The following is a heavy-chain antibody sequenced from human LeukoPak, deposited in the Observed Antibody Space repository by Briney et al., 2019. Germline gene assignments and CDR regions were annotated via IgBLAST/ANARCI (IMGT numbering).Heavy chain of an antibody. Sequence: PGGSLRLSCAASGFTFSSYGMHWVRQAPGKGLEWVAFIRYDGSNKYYADSVKGRFTISRDNSKNTLYLQMNSLRAEDTAVYYCAKLTGVGSSWYLDAFDIRGQGTIVTVSS. D-gene: IGHD6-13*01. CDR3: AKLTGVGSSWYLDAFDI. CDR2: IRYDGSNK. J-gene: IGHJ3*02. CDR1: GFTFSSYG. V-gene: IGHV3-30*02.